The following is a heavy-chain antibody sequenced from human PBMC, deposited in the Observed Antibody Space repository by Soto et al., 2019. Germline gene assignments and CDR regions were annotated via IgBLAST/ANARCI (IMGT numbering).Heavy chain of an antibody. V-gene: IGHV1-2*02. J-gene: IGHJ4*02. CDR3: ARVGPPIAVAGTGPDY. CDR2: INPNSGGT. D-gene: IGHD6-19*01. Sequence: ASMKVFCKASGYTFTGYYMHWVRQAPGQGLEWMGWINPNSGGTNYAQKFQGRVTMTRDTSISTAYMELSRLRSDDTAVYYCARVGPPIAVAGTGPDYWGQGTLVTVSS. CDR1: GYTFTGYY.